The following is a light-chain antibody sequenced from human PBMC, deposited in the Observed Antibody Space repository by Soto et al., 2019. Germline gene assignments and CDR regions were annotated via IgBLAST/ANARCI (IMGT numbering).Light chain of an antibody. V-gene: IGLV2-14*01. Sequence: QSALTQPASVSGSPGQSITISCTGTSSDVGGYNYVSWYQQFPGKAPKLMIYDVSNRASGVSSRFSGSKSGNSASLTISGLQVEEEADYYCSSFSSATTLVFGGGTKLTVL. J-gene: IGLJ2*01. CDR3: SSFSSATTLV. CDR2: DVS. CDR1: SSDVGGYNY.